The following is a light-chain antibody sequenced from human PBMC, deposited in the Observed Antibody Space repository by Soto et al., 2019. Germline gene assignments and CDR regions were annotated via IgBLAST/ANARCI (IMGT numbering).Light chain of an antibody. V-gene: IGLV1-40*01. CDR2: GNS. CDR1: SSNIGAGYD. J-gene: IGLJ3*02. Sequence: QSVLTQPPSVSGAPGQRVTISCTGSSSNIGAGYDVHWYQQLPGTAPKLLIYGNSNRPSGVPDRFSGSKSGTSASLAITGLQAEDEADYYCAAWDGNLNGWLFGGGTKVTVL. CDR3: AAWDGNLNGWL.